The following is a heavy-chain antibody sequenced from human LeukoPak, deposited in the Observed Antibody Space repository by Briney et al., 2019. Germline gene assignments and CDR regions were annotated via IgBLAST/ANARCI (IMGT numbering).Heavy chain of an antibody. CDR3: ARATYMVSKLDRYLDY. J-gene: IGHJ4*02. Sequence: SQTLSLTCTVSGDSLSSGHHYWTWIRQHPGQGLEYIGYVYHNGNAYYNPPLKGRFTISIDTSKNQFSLNLASVTAAETAVYYCARATYMVSKLDRYLDYWGQGTLVTVSS. D-gene: IGHD3-10*01. V-gene: IGHV4-31*03. CDR1: GDSLSSGHHY. CDR2: VYHNGNA.